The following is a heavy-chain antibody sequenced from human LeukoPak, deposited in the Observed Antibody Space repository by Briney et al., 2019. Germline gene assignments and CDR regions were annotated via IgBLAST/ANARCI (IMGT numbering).Heavy chain of an antibody. D-gene: IGHD3-10*01. V-gene: IGHV3-7*01. CDR2: IKQDGSEK. CDR1: GFTFSSYW. Sequence: GGSLRLSCAASGFTFSSYWMNWVRQAPGKGLEWVANIKQDGSEKYYVDSVKGRFTISRDNAKNSLYLQMNSLRAEDTAVYYCARNYGSGSYSGFRFDYWGQGTLVTVSS. CDR3: ARNYGSGSYSGFRFDY. J-gene: IGHJ4*02.